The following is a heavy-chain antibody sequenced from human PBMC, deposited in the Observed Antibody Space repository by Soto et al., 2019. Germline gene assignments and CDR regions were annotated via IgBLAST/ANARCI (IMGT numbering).Heavy chain of an antibody. V-gene: IGHV3-7*05. CDR3: ARAPFRFLEWSRVGNWFDP. Sequence: GGSLRLSCTASGFTFSTYWMSWVRQAPGKWLEWVANIKQDGSEKYYVDSVKGRFTISRDNTKNSLYLQMNSLRAEDTAVYYCARAPFRFLEWSRVGNWFDPWGQGTLVTVSS. CDR1: GFTFSTYW. J-gene: IGHJ5*02. CDR2: IKQDGSEK. D-gene: IGHD3-3*01.